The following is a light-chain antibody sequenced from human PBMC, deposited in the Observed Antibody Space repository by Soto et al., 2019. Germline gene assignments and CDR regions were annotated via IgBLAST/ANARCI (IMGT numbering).Light chain of an antibody. V-gene: IGLV1-44*01. CDR1: SSNIGSNN. CDR2: SSN. CDR3: AAWDDSLNGLYV. Sequence: QSVLTQPPSASGTPGQRVTISCSGSSSNIGSNNVNWYQQLPGTAPKLLIYSSNQRPSGVPDRFSGSKSGTSASLAISGLQSEDEADYYCAAWDDSLNGLYVFGTGTKVTVL. J-gene: IGLJ1*01.